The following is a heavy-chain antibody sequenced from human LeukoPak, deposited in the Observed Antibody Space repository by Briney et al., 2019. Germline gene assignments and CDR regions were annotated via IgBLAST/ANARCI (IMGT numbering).Heavy chain of an antibody. CDR3: ARSKSGSYYRREPVPFDY. Sequence: PGGSLRLSCVASGFTFSSYSMNWVRQAPGKGLEWVSSISSSSSYIYYADSVKGRFTISRDNAKNSLYLQMNSLRAEDTAVYYCARSKSGSYYRREPVPFDYWGQGTLVTVSS. J-gene: IGHJ4*02. V-gene: IGHV3-21*01. CDR1: GFTFSSYS. D-gene: IGHD1-26*01. CDR2: ISSSSSYI.